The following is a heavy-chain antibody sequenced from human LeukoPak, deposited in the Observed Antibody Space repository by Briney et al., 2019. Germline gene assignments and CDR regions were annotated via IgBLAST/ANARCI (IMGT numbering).Heavy chain of an antibody. J-gene: IGHJ6*03. Sequence: SETLSLTCTVSGGSVSTYYWSWIRQSPVKGLEWIGYIFPSGSAFYNPSLESRVTISLDTSENQFSLTLSSVTAADTAVYYCARRNHSFYYMDVWGKGTTVSVSS. V-gene: IGHV4-4*09. CDR1: GGSVSTYY. CDR3: ARRNHSFYYMDV. CDR2: IFPSGSA.